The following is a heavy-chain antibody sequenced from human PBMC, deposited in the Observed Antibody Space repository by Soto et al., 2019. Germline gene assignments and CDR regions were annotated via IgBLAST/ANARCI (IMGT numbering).Heavy chain of an antibody. CDR3: ATSVEGFSYYYYGMDV. Sequence: GASVKLSCKVSGYTLTELWSHWVRQAPGKGLEWMGGFDPEDGETIYAQKFQGRVTMTEDTSTDTAYMELSSLRSEDTAVYYCATSVEGFSYYYYGMDVWGQGTTVTVSS. CDR1: GYTLTELW. V-gene: IGHV1-24*01. J-gene: IGHJ6*02. CDR2: FDPEDGET.